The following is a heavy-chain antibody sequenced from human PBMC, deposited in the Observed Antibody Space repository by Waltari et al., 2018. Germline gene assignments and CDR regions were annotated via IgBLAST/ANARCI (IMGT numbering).Heavy chain of an antibody. J-gene: IGHJ3*02. CDR3: ARDQWFAFDI. V-gene: IGHV3-7*01. CDR2: IKKDGSEE. D-gene: IGHD3-22*01. Sequence: EVQLVESGGGLVQPGGALSLSCAASGCTLRSYWMSWVRQAPGKGPEWVANIKKDGSEEYYVDSVRGRFTISRDNAKNSLYLQMNSLRPEDTAVYYCARDQWFAFDIWGQGTMVTVSS. CDR1: GCTLRSYW.